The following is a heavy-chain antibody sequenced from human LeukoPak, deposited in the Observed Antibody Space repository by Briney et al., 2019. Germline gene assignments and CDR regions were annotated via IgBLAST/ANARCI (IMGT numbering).Heavy chain of an antibody. J-gene: IGHJ4*02. Sequence: GGSLRLSCAASGFTFSGYAMHWVRQAPGKGLEWLAVISSDGSLEYYADSVKGRFTISRDNSKNTLYLQMNSLRPEDTAVYYCARDPVPAAARHFDYWGQGTLVTVSP. CDR2: ISSDGSLE. CDR3: ARDPVPAAARHFDY. V-gene: IGHV3-30-3*01. CDR1: GFTFSGYA. D-gene: IGHD2-2*01.